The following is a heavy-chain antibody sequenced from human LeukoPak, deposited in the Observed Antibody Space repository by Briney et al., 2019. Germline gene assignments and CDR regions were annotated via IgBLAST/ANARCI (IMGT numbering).Heavy chain of an antibody. CDR3: ARDRVERGYYYYYMDV. Sequence: PSETLSLTCTVSGGSISSSSYYWGWIRQPPGKGLEGIGSIYYSGSTYDNTSLKSRVTISVDTSKNKFSLKLSSVTAADTAVYYCARDRVERGYYYYYMDVWGKGTTVTVSS. J-gene: IGHJ6*03. CDR2: IYYSGST. CDR1: GGSISSSSYY. V-gene: IGHV4-39*07.